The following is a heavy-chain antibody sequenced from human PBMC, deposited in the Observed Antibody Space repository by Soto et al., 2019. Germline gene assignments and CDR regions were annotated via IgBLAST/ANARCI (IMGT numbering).Heavy chain of an antibody. CDR1: GFTVSSNY. V-gene: IGHV3-53*01. CDR2: IYSGGST. J-gene: IGHJ4*02. CDR3: ARTSLVVAAATREDY. D-gene: IGHD2-15*01. Sequence: GGSLRLSCAASGFTVSSNYMSWVRQAPGKGLEWVSVIYSGGSTYYADSVKGRFTISRDNSKNTLYLQMNSLRAEDTAVYYCARTSLVVAAATREDYWGQGTLVTVSS.